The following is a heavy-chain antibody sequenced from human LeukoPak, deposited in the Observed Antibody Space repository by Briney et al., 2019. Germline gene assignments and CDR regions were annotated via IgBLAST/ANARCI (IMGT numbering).Heavy chain of an antibody. J-gene: IGHJ4*02. CDR3: ARDRRTGRLGELSLDPCFDY. D-gene: IGHD3-16*02. CDR1: GFTVSSNY. V-gene: IGHV3-53*01. Sequence: GGSPRLSCAASGFTVSSNYMSWVRQAPGKGLEWVSVIYSGGSTYYADSVKGRFTISRDNSKNTLYLQMNSLRAEDTAVYYYARDRRTGRLGELSLDPCFDYWGQGTLVTVSS. CDR2: IYSGGST.